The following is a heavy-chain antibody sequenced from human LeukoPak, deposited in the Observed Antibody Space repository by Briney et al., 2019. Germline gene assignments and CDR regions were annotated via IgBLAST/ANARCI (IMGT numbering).Heavy chain of an antibody. CDR2: ITRSGSNL. CDR3: ARNFDS. CDR1: GFTFTSSD. J-gene: IGHJ4*02. V-gene: IGHV3-21*01. Sequence: GGSLRLSCVASGFTFTSSDFNWIRQAPGKGLEWLSTITRSGSNLYYADSVKGRFTTSRDDAKDSVYLQMESLRVEDTAIYYCARNFDSWGRGTLVTVSS.